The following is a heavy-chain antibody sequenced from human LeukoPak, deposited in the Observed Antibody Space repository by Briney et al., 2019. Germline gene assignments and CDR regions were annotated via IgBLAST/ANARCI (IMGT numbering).Heavy chain of an antibody. V-gene: IGHV3-30*04. CDR2: ISYDGSNK. CDR1: GLTFSSYA. D-gene: IGHD3-10*01. J-gene: IGHJ6*02. Sequence: GRSLRLSCAASGLTFSSYAMHWVRQAPGKGLEWVAVISYDGSNKYYADSVKGRFTISRDNSKNTLYLQMNSLRAEDTAVYYCARAHRITMVRASYYGMDVWGQGTTVTVSS. CDR3: ARAHRITMVRASYYGMDV.